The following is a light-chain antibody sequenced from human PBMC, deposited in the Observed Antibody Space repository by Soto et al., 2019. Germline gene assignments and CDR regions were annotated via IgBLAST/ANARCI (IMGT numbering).Light chain of an antibody. Sequence: EIQMTQSPSTLSASVGERVTITCRASQSISSWLAWYQQKPGKAPKLLIYKASSLESGVPSRFSGSGSGTEFTLTISSLQPDDFATYYCQQYDSYSWTFGQGTKVEIK. CDR1: QSISSW. V-gene: IGKV1-5*03. CDR3: QQYDSYSWT. CDR2: KAS. J-gene: IGKJ1*01.